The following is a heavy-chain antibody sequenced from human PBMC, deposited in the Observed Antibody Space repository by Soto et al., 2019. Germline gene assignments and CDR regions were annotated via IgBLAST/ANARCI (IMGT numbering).Heavy chain of an antibody. V-gene: IGHV3-23*01. CDR2: IGGYGATT. CDR1: GFIFRNFA. CDR3: VFPSGGKYVFDY. J-gene: IGHJ4*02. D-gene: IGHD2-15*01. Sequence: EVQLLESGGGLVQPGGSLRLSCAASGFIFRNFAMNWVRQAPGKGLEWVSAIGGYGATTYYADSVKGRFNTSRDNSKNTLYLQINSLRAEATAVYYLVFPSGGKYVFDYWCQGALVSGSS.